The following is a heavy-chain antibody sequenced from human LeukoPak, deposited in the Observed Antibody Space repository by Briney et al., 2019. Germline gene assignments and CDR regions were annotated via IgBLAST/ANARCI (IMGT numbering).Heavy chain of an antibody. D-gene: IGHD2-2*01. Sequence: SETLSLTCTVSGGSISSSYWSWIRQPPGMGLEWIGYIYHTGSTNYNPSLKSRVTFSLDTSKNQLSLKLNSVTAADTAIYYCARLPPASYWLDPWGQGSLVTVSS. CDR1: GGSISSSY. CDR2: IYHTGST. CDR3: ARLPPASYWLDP. V-gene: IGHV4-59*08. J-gene: IGHJ5*02.